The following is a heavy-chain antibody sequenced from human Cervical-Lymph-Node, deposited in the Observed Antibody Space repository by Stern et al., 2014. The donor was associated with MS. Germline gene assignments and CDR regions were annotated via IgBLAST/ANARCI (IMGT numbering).Heavy chain of an antibody. V-gene: IGHV4-31*03. J-gene: IGHJ4*02. Sequence: QVQLQESGPGLVKPSQTLSLTCTVSGGSISSGAYYWTWIRQHPGKGLEWIGYIYYSGSTYYNPSLKSRVTISVDTSKNQFSLNLSSVTAADTAVYYCARAALALYDSSLDCWGQGTLVTVSS. CDR3: ARAALALYDSSLDC. CDR2: IYYSGST. D-gene: IGHD3-3*01. CDR1: GGSISSGAYY.